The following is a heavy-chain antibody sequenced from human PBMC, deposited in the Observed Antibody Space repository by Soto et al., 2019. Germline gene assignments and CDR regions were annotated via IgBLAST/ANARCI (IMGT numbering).Heavy chain of an antibody. CDR1: GGSISSGGYS. Sequence: PSETLSLTCAVSGGSISSGGYSWSWIRQPPGKGLEWIGYFYDDGNTNYNPSFKSRVTISIDRAKNQFSLKLNSVTAADTAVYFCARGSLSSFKRFDPWGQGTLVTVSS. CDR2: FYDDGNT. D-gene: IGHD3-10*01. V-gene: IGHV4-30-2*01. J-gene: IGHJ5*02. CDR3: ARGSLSSFKRFDP.